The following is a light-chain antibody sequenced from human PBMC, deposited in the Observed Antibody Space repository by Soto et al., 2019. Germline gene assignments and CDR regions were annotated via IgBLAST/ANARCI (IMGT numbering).Light chain of an antibody. Sequence: SYELTQPLSVSVALGQTARITCGGNNIGSKNVHWYQQKPGQAPVLVIYRDSNRPSGIPERFAGSNSGNTATLTISRAQAGDEADYYWQVWDSSFIGVFGGGTKLTVL. CDR3: QVWDSSFIGV. V-gene: IGLV3-9*01. CDR1: NIGSKN. J-gene: IGLJ2*01. CDR2: RDS.